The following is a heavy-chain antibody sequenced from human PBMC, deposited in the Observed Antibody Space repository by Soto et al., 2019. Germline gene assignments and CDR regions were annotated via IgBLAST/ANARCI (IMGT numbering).Heavy chain of an antibody. CDR1: GGSISSYL. V-gene: IGHV4-4*07. J-gene: IGHJ4*02. CDR3: ARCPSGYSSSWYYFDY. D-gene: IGHD6-13*01. Sequence: QVQLQESGPGLVKPSETLSLTCTVSGGSISSYLWSWIRQPAGKGLEWIGRIYASGSTNYNPSLKSRVTMSVDTSKNQFSLKLSSVTAADTAVYYCARCPSGYSSSWYYFDYWGQGALVTVSS. CDR2: IYASGST.